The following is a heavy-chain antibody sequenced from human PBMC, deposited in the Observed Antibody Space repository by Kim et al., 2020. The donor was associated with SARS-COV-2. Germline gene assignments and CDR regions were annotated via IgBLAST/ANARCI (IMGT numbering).Heavy chain of an antibody. D-gene: IGHD3-10*01. CDR1: GGSFSGYY. J-gene: IGHJ6*02. Sequence: SETLSLTCAVYGGSFSGYYWSWIRQPPGKGLEWIGEINHSGSTNYNPSLKSRVTISVDTSKNQFSLKLSSVTAADTAVYYCARGRRDNGWGVRFSYGMDVWGQGTTVTVSS. CDR2: INHSGST. V-gene: IGHV4-34*01. CDR3: ARGRRDNGWGVRFSYGMDV.